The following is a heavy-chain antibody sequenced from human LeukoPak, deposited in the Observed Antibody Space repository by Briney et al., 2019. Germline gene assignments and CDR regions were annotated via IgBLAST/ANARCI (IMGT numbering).Heavy chain of an antibody. D-gene: IGHD6-6*01. CDR1: GFTFSSYG. Sequence: AGGSLRLSCAASGFTFSSYGMHWVRQAPGKGLEWVAVIWYDGSNKYYADSVKGRFTISRDNSKNTLYLQMNSLRAEDTAVYYCASVSSSSSNYYFDYWGQGTLVTVSS. V-gene: IGHV3-33*01. J-gene: IGHJ4*02. CDR2: IWYDGSNK. CDR3: ASVSSSSSNYYFDY.